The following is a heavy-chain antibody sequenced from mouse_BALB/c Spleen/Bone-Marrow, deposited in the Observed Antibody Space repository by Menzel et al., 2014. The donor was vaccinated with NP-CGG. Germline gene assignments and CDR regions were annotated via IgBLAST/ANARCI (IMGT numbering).Heavy chain of an antibody. CDR3: ARQGGYFDY. V-gene: IGHV5-6*01. J-gene: IGHJ2*01. CDR2: ISSGGSYT. CDR1: GFTFSTYG. Sequence: EVQLQQSGGDLVKPGGSLKLSCAASGFTFSTYGMSWVCQTPDKRLERVATISSGGSYTYYPDSVKGRFTISRDNAKNTLYLQMSSLKSEDTAMYYCARQGGYFDYWGQGTTLTVSS.